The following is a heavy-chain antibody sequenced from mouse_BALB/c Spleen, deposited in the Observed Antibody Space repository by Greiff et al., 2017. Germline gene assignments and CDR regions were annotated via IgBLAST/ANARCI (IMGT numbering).Heavy chain of an antibody. V-gene: IGHV1S135*01. Sequence: VQLKQSGPELMKPGASVKISCKASGYSFTSYYMHWVKQSHGKSLEWIGYIDPFNGGTSYNQKFKGKATLTVDKSSSTAYMHLSSLTSEDSAVYYCARSLDGSWFAYWGQGTLVTVSA. CDR2: IDPFNGGT. J-gene: IGHJ3*01. CDR3: ARSLDGSWFAY. CDR1: GYSFTSYY. D-gene: IGHD2-3*01.